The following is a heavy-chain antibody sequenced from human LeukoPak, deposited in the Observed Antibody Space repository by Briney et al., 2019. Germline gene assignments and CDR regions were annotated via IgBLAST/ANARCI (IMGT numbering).Heavy chain of an antibody. CDR1: GFTFSSYA. CDR3: ARGANLYSSSYYGHPQ. J-gene: IGHJ4*02. Sequence: GGSLRLSCAASGFTFSSYAMHWVRQAPGKGLEWVTIISYDGNNKHYTDSVKGRSTISRDNSKNTLYLQMNSLRTDDTAVYYCARGANLYSSSYYGHPQWGQGTLVTVSS. CDR2: ISYDGNNK. D-gene: IGHD6-13*01. V-gene: IGHV3-30-3*01.